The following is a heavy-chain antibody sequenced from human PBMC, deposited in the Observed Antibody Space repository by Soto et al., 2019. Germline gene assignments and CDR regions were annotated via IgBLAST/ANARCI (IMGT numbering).Heavy chain of an antibody. CDR3: ARDPDYCSGGSCYLDY. J-gene: IGHJ4*02. V-gene: IGHV3-33*01. CDR1: GFTFSSYG. Sequence: GGSLRLSCAASGFTFSSYGMHWVRQAPGKGLEWVAVIWYDGSNKYYADSVKGRFTISRDNSKNTLYLQMNSLRAEDTAVYYCARDPDYCSGGSCYLDYWGQGTLVTVSS. D-gene: IGHD2-15*01. CDR2: IWYDGSNK.